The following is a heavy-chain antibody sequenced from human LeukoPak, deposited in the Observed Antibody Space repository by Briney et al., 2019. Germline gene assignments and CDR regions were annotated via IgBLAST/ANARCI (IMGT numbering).Heavy chain of an antibody. V-gene: IGHV3-53*01. CDR3: ARDSGLDAFDI. Sequence: GGSLRLSCAASGFTVSNNYMTWVRQAPGKGLDWVSIIYAGGTTYYADSVKGRFIISRDNSKNTLYLHMNSRSAEDTAVYYCARDSGLDAFDIWGQGTMVTVSS. CDR1: GFTVSNNY. CDR2: IYAGGTT. J-gene: IGHJ3*02. D-gene: IGHD3-10*01.